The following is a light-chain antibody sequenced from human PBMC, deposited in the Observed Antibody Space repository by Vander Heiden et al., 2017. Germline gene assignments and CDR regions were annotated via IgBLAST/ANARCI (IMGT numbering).Light chain of an antibody. CDR1: QSVSSSY. J-gene: IGKJ2*01. CDR3: HQYLHSPYT. V-gene: IGKV3-20*01. Sequence: ENLLTQSPGTLSLSPGESATLSCRASQSVSSSYFGWYQQRPGQAPRLLIYGASNRATGIPDRFSGSGSGTDFTLTISRLEPEDFAVYYCHQYLHSPYTFGQGTKLEI. CDR2: GAS.